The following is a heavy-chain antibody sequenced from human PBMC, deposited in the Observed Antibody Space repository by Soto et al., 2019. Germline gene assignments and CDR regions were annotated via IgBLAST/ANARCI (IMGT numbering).Heavy chain of an antibody. Sequence: GESLKISCQVSGYSFGAYWIGWVRQMPGKGLEWMGIIFPGDSDTRYRPSFQGQVTISVDKSINTAYLQWSSLKASDTAMYFCSRGGIIGTQPDDWGQGPQVTVAS. D-gene: IGHD1-7*01. CDR2: IFPGDSDT. J-gene: IGHJ4*02. V-gene: IGHV5-51*01. CDR3: SRGGIIGTQPDD. CDR1: GYSFGAYW.